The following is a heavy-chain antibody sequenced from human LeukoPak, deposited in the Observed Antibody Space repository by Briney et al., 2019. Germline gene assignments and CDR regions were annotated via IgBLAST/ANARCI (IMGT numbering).Heavy chain of an antibody. CDR1: GYSISSGYY. D-gene: IGHD2-8*01. J-gene: IGHJ3*02. Sequence: PSETLSLTCTVSGYSISSGYYWGWIRQPPGKGLEWIGSIYHSGSTYYNPSLKSRVTISVDTSKNQFSLKLSSVTAADTAVYYCASSTPAVYARDAFDIWGQGTMVTVSS. CDR3: ASSTPAVYARDAFDI. CDR2: IYHSGST. V-gene: IGHV4-38-2*02.